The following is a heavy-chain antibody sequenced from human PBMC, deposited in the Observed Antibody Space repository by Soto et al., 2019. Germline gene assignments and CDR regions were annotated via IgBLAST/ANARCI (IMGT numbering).Heavy chain of an antibody. V-gene: IGHV3-23*01. CDR1: GFTFSSYA. D-gene: IGHD5-18*01. Sequence: EVQLLESGGGLVQPGGSLRLSCAASGFTFSSYAMSWVRQAPGKRLEWVSAISGSGGSTYYADSVKGRFTISRDNSKNTLYLQMNSLRAEDTAVYYCATIQLWPGGFDYWGQGTLVTVSS. CDR3: ATIQLWPGGFDY. J-gene: IGHJ4*02. CDR2: ISGSGGST.